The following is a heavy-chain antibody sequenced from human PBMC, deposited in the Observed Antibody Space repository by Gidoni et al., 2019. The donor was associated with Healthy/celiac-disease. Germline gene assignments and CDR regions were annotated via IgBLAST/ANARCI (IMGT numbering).Heavy chain of an antibody. CDR1: GYSFTSYW. V-gene: IGHV5-51*03. CDR2: IYPGDSDT. D-gene: IGHD3-10*01. CDR3: ARNYGSGSSKQNWFDP. J-gene: IGHJ5*02. Sequence: EVQLVQSGAQVQTPVESLKVSCKGSGYSFTSYWIGWVRQMPGKGLEWMGIIYPGDSDTRYSPSFQGQVTISADKSISTAYLQWSSLKASDTAMYYCARNYGSGSSKQNWFDPWGQGTLVTVSS.